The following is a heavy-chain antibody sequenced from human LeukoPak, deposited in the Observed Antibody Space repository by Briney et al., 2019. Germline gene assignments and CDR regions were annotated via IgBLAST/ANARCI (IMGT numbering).Heavy chain of an antibody. CDR3: AGIYYAAFFFDY. D-gene: IGHD3-10*01. CDR1: GYTFTCYY. J-gene: IGHJ4*02. Sequence: GASVKVSCKASGYTFTCYYMHWVRQAPGQGLEWMGRINPNSGGTNYAQEFPGRVTITRDTSISTAYMELSRLRPDDTAVYYCAGIYYAAFFFDYWGQGTLVTVSS. CDR2: INPNSGGT. V-gene: IGHV1-2*06.